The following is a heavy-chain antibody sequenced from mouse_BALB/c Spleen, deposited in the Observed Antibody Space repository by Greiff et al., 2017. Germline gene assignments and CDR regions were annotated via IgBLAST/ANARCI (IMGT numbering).Heavy chain of an antibody. CDR1: GYSITSDYA. J-gene: IGHJ3*01. V-gene: IGHV3-2*02. CDR2: ISYSGST. Sequence: EVKLVESGPGLVKPSQSLSLTCTVTGYSITSDYAWNWIRQFPGNKLEWMGYISYSGSTSYNPSLKSRISITRDTSKNQFFLQLNSVTTEDTATYYCARFGSYGGGFAYWGQGTLVTVSA. CDR3: ARFGSYGGGFAY. D-gene: IGHD1-1*02.